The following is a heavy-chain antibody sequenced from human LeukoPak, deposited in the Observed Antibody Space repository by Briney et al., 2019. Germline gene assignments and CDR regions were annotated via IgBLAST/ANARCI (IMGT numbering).Heavy chain of an antibody. CDR3: ASTEYVASHFDQ. Sequence: GGSLRLSCAASGFTFSRYWMHWFRQTPGKGLFWVSLINSDGTTTFYADSVKGRFTISRDNARNTLYLQMSSLRAEDTAVYYCASTEYVASHFDQWGQGTLVTVSS. D-gene: IGHD5-12*01. CDR1: GFTFSRYW. J-gene: IGHJ4*02. V-gene: IGHV3-74*01. CDR2: INSDGTTT.